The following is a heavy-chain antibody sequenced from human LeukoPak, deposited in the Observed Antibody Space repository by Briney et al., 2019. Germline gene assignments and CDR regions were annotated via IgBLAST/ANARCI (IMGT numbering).Heavy chain of an antibody. D-gene: IGHD1-26*01. CDR1: GSTFSSYG. V-gene: IGHV3-30*02. J-gene: IGHJ3*02. CDR2: IRFDGSDK. CDR3: AKDPVLVGATPDAFDI. Sequence: GGSLRLSCAASGSTFSSYGMHWVRQAPGKGLEWVAFIRFDGSDKNYADSVKGRFTISRDNSKNTLFLQMNSLRGEDTAVYYCAKDPVLVGATPDAFDIWGQGTMVTVSS.